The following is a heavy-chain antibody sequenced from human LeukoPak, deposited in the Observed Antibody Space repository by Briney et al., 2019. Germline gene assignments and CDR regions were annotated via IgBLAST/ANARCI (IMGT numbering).Heavy chain of an antibody. V-gene: IGHV3-23*01. CDR1: GLTFSSYA. D-gene: IGHD3-22*01. CDR2: IRGSGGST. J-gene: IGHJ3*02. Sequence: PGGSLRLSCAASGLTFSSYAMSWVRQAPGKGLEWVSAIRGSGGSTYYADSVKRRFTISRDNSQNTLYLQMNSLRAEDTAVYYCAKGVNYYDSSGYLRMAPHDAFDIWGQGTMVTVSS. CDR3: AKGVNYYDSSGYLRMAPHDAFDI.